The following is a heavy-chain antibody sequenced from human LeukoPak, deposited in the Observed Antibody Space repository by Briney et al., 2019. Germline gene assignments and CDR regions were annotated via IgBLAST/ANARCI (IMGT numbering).Heavy chain of an antibody. J-gene: IGHJ5*02. CDR1: GGSISSSSYY. Sequence: SETLSLTCTVSGGSISSSSYYWGWIRQPPGKGLEWIGSIYYSGSTYYNPSLKSRVTISVDTSKNQFSLKLSSVTAADTAVYYCARDHLANLASRLFDPWGQGSLVTVSS. CDR2: IYYSGST. V-gene: IGHV4-39*07. CDR3: ARDHLANLASRLFDP. D-gene: IGHD3-3*01.